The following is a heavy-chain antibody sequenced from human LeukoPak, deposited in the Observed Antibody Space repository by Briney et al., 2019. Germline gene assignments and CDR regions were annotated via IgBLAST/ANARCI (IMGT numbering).Heavy chain of an antibody. Sequence: PSETLSLTCTVSGGSISGYYWSWIRQPPGKGLEWIGFIYYTGSTNYNPSLKSRVTISVDTSKNQFSLKLSSVTAADTAVYYCARALESSGYSSFDYWGQGTLVTVSS. CDR3: ARALESSGYSSFDY. V-gene: IGHV4-59*12. J-gene: IGHJ4*02. CDR1: GGSISGYY. D-gene: IGHD3-22*01. CDR2: IYYTGST.